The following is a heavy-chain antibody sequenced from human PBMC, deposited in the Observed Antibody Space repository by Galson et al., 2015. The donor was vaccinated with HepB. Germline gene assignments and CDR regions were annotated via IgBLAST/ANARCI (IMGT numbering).Heavy chain of an antibody. CDR1: GFIFSSFS. V-gene: IGHV3-21*01. J-gene: IGHJ3*02. Sequence: SLRLSCAASGFIFSSFSLNWVRQAPGKGLEWVSSISSRGSYKYYADSVKGRFTISRDNAKSSLYLQMNSLRAEDTAVYYCARGTVVSSYDAFDIWGQGTKVIVSS. CDR3: ARGTVVSSYDAFDI. CDR2: ISSRGSYK. D-gene: IGHD4-23*01.